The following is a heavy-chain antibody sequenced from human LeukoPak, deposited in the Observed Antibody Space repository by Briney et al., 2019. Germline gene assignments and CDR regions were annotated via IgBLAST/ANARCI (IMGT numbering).Heavy chain of an antibody. CDR3: AKDDRYSSSWLLDY. CDR2: ISGSGGST. Sequence: GGSLRLSCSASGFTFSSYAMSWGRQAPGEGLEWVSAISGSGGSTYYADSVKGRFAISRDNSKNTLYLQMNSLRAEDTAIYYCAKDDRYSSSWLLDYWGQGTLVTVSS. D-gene: IGHD6-13*01. J-gene: IGHJ4*02. CDR1: GFTFSSYA. V-gene: IGHV3-23*01.